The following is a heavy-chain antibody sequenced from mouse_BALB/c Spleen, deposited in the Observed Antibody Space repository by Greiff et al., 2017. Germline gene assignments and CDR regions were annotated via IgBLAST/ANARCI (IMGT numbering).Heavy chain of an antibody. CDR3: ARDNMVTTGDAMDY. CDR1: GFTFTSYA. CDR2: ISSGGST. D-gene: IGHD2-2*01. Sequence: EVQLVESGAGLVKPGGSLKLSCAASGFTFTSYAMSWVRQTPGKRLEWVASISSGGSTYYPDSEKGRLTISRDNARNILYLQMSSLRSEDTAMYYCARDNMVTTGDAMDYWGQGTSVTVSS. V-gene: IGHV5-6-5*01. J-gene: IGHJ4*01.